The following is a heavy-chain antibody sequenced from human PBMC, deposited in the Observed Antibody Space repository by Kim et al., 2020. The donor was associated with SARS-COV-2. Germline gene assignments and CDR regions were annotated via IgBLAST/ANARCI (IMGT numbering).Heavy chain of an antibody. D-gene: IGHD3-9*01. CDR2: IYSGGST. CDR1: GFTVSSNY. CDR3: ARVDFDWSYYFDY. J-gene: IGHJ4*02. Sequence: GGSLRLSCAASGFTVSSNYMSWVRQAPGKGLEWVSVIYSGGSTYYADSVKGRFTISRDNSKNTLYFQMNSLRAEDTAVYYCARVDFDWSYYFDYWGQGTLVTVSS. V-gene: IGHV3-53*01.